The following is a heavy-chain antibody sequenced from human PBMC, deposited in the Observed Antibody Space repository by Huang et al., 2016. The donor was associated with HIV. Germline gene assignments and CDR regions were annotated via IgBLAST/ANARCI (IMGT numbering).Heavy chain of an antibody. CDR1: GYIFTDYY. J-gene: IGHJ5*02. CDR3: ARAVVRGLIIRFDP. V-gene: IGHV1-2*02. CDR2: VNPKSGAT. Sequence: QVQLVQSGAEVKKPGASVKVSCRTSGYIFTDYYIHWVRQAPGQGLEWRGWVNPKSGATNQAQRVQGRLHMTTDTATSAVYMELANLRSDDTAVYYCARAVVRGLIIRFDPWGQGTLVTVSS. D-gene: IGHD3-10*01.